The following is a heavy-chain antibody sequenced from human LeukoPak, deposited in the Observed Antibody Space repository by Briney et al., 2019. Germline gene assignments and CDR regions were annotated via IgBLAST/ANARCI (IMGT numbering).Heavy chain of an antibody. CDR2: IYYSGST. J-gene: IGHJ4*02. CDR1: GGSISSSSYY. D-gene: IGHD6-13*01. Sequence: SETLSLTCTVSGGSISSSSYYWGWIRQPPGKGLEWIGSIYYSGSTYYNPSLKSRVTISVDTSKNQFSLKLSSVTAADTAVYYCARGSRHDYWGQGTLVTVSS. V-gene: IGHV4-39*07. CDR3: ARGSRHDY.